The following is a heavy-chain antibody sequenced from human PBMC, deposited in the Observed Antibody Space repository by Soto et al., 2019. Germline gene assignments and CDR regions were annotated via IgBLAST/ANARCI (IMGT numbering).Heavy chain of an antibody. J-gene: IGHJ5*02. V-gene: IGHV4-4*02. D-gene: IGHD6-13*01. CDR2: IYHSGST. CDR3: ARGVEDQQLVTWFDP. Sequence: QVQLQESGPGLVKPSGTLSLTCSVSGGSISSSNWWSWVRQPPGKVLEWIGEIYHSGSTNYNPSLKSRVTISVDKSKNQFSLKLSSVTAADTAVYYCARGVEDQQLVTWFDPWGQGTLVTVSS. CDR1: GGSISSSNW.